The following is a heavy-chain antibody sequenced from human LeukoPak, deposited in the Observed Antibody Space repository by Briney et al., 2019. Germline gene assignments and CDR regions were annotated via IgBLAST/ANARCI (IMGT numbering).Heavy chain of an antibody. V-gene: IGHV3-30*18. CDR3: AKDRRGSYGSNYFDY. CDR2: IPYDGSNK. J-gene: IGHJ4*02. Sequence: GGSLRLSCAASGFTFSSYGMHWVRQAPGKGLEWVAVIPYDGSNKYYADSVKGRFTISRDNSKNTLYLQMNSLRAEDTAVYYCAKDRRGSYGSNYFDYWGQGTLVTVSS. CDR1: GFTFSSYG. D-gene: IGHD1-26*01.